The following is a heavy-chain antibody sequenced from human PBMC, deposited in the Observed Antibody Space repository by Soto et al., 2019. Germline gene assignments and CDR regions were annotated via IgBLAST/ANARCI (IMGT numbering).Heavy chain of an antibody. D-gene: IGHD3-10*01. CDR3: ARGWRDYYGQDDFDI. J-gene: IGHJ3*02. Sequence: ASVKVSCKASGYTFPSYDINWVRQATGQGLEWMGWMNPNSGNTGYAQKFQGRDTMTRNTSISTAYMELSSLRSEDTAVYYCARGWRDYYGQDDFDIWGQGTMVTVSS. CDR1: GYTFPSYD. CDR2: MNPNSGNT. V-gene: IGHV1-8*01.